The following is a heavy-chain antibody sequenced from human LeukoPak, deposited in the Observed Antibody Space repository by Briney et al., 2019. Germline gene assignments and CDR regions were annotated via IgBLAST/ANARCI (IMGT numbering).Heavy chain of an antibody. CDR2: ISSSSGTI. D-gene: IGHD6-25*01. CDR3: ARGSGAATTDY. Sequence: GGSLRLSCAASGFTFSDYAMCWVRQAPGKGLEWVSYISSSSGTIHYADSVKGRFTISRDNAKNSLYLQMNSLRVEDTAVYFCARGSGAATTDYWGQGTLVTVSS. V-gene: IGHV3-48*04. J-gene: IGHJ4*02. CDR1: GFTFSDYA.